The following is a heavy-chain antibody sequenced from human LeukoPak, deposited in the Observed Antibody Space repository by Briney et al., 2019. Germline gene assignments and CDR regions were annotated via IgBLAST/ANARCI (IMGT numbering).Heavy chain of an antibody. CDR2: ISQSTTDT. V-gene: IGHV3-7*01. Sequence: GGSLRLSCAASGFTFNSYWMSWVRQAPGKGLEWVAGISQSTTDTHYVDSVRGRFTLSRDNAKNSVTLQMNSLRVEDTAVYYCARSRWPEDYWGQGPWSPSPQ. CDR1: GFTFNSYW. J-gene: IGHJ4*02. D-gene: IGHD4-23*01. CDR3: ARSRWPEDY.